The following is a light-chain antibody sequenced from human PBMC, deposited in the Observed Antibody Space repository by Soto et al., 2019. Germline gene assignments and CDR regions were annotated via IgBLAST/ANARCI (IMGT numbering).Light chain of an antibody. CDR1: QGFTTY. V-gene: IGKV1-9*01. CDR3: QQLNSYPIT. J-gene: IGKJ5*01. CDR2: AAS. Sequence: IRLTQSPSSLSASVGDRVTITCRASQGFTTYLAWYQQKPGTAPKLLISAASTLQSGVPSRFSGSGSGADFTLTISSLQPEDFATYYCQQLNSYPITFGQGTRLEIK.